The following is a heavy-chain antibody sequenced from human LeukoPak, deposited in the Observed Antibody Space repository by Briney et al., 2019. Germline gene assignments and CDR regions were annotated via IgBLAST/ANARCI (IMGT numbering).Heavy chain of an antibody. D-gene: IGHD3-10*01. V-gene: IGHV4-61*05. CDR2: IYYSGST. CDR3: ARVNYGSATKEDY. CDR1: GGSISGSSYY. J-gene: IGHJ4*02. Sequence: SETLSLTCTVSGGSISGSSYYWGWIRQPPGKGLEWIGYIYYSGSTNYNPSLKSRVTISVDTSKNQFSLKLSSVTAADTAVYYCARVNYGSATKEDYWGQGTLVTVSS.